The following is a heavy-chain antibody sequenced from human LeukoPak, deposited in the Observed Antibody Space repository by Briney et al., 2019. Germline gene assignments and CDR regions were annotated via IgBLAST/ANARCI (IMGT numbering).Heavy chain of an antibody. CDR3: AKTGSSSWGYFDY. J-gene: IGHJ4*02. D-gene: IGHD6-13*01. CDR2: ISGDGNIK. V-gene: IGHV3-30-3*02. CDR1: GFTFTTYS. Sequence: PGGSLRLSCAASGFTFTTYSMHWVRQAPGKGLEWVAVISGDGNIKWTADSVKGRFTISRDNSKNTLYLQMNSLRAEDTAVYYCAKTGSSSWGYFDYWGQGTLVTVSS.